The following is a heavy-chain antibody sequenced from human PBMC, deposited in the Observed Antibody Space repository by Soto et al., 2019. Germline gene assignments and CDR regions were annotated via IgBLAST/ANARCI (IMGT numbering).Heavy chain of an antibody. Sequence: QVQLQESGPGLVRPSETLYLICNVSGGPISNYYWSWVRQPAGKGLEWVGRLYSDGATNYSPSLKSRVFMSLDMSGNQFSLQLNSVTAADTAVYYCSRVGCSNSNCQTRGMDVWGQGTTVTFS. V-gene: IGHV4-4*07. CDR3: SRVGCSNSNCQTRGMDV. D-gene: IGHD2-2*01. CDR1: GGPISNYY. J-gene: IGHJ6*02. CDR2: LYSDGAT.